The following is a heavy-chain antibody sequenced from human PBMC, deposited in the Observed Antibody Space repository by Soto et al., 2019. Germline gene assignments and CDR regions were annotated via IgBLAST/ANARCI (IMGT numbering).Heavy chain of an antibody. D-gene: IGHD3-16*01. J-gene: IGHJ6*02. CDR2: INSDGSST. V-gene: IGHV3-74*01. CDR3: ARVGAGSKGHYYYYGMDV. Sequence: GGSLRLSCAASGFPFSSYWMHWVRQAPGKGLVWVSRINSDGSSTSYADSVKGRFTISRDNAKNTLYLQMNSLRAEDTAVYYCARVGAGSKGHYYYYGMDVWGQGTTVTAP. CDR1: GFPFSSYW.